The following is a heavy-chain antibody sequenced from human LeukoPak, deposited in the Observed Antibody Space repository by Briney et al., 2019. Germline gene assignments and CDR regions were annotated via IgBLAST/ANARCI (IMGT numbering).Heavy chain of an antibody. D-gene: IGHD2-2*02. J-gene: IGHJ5*02. CDR3: ASECSSTSCYKGSDP. CDR2: INPNSGGT. V-gene: IGHV1-2*02. Sequence: SSGKVSCKASGYTFTGYYMHWVRQAPGQGLEWMGWINPNSGGTNYAQKFRGRVTMTRDTSISTAYMELSRLRSDDTAVYYCASECSSTSCYKGSDPCGQGTLVTVSS. CDR1: GYTFTGYY.